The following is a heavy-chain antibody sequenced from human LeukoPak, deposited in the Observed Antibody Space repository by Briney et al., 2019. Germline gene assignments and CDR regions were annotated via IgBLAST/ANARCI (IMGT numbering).Heavy chain of an antibody. Sequence: ASMKVSCRASGYTFSGYYMHWVRQAPGQGLEWMGWINPDSGGTNYAQKFQGRVTMTRDTPINTAYLELRRLRSDDTAVYYCARVDFWSGTFDHWGQGTLVTVSS. J-gene: IGHJ4*02. CDR3: ARVDFWSGTFDH. CDR1: GYTFSGYY. CDR2: INPDSGGT. V-gene: IGHV1-2*02. D-gene: IGHD3-3*01.